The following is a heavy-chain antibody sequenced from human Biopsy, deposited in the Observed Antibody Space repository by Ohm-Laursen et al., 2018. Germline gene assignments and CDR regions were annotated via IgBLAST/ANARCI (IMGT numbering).Heavy chain of an antibody. J-gene: IGHJ4*02. CDR3: ATPFQYYDSWGGYPPFDH. CDR2: IIAVSGLV. V-gene: IGHV1-69*10. CDR1: GGTFSNYA. D-gene: IGHD3-3*01. Sequence: SVKVSCKASGGTFSNYAISWVRQAPGEGLEWMGGIIAVSGLVNYAPKFQGRVSITADKSTTTAYIELSNLKSEDTAVYYCATPFQYYDSWGGYPPFDHWGQGTLVTVSS.